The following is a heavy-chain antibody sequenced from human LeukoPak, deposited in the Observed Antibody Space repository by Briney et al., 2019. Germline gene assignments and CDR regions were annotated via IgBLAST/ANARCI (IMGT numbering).Heavy chain of an antibody. D-gene: IGHD3-22*01. CDR3: ARENLLDYYDSSGYRNDAFEI. V-gene: IGHV4-4*02. CDR1: GGSISSSNW. J-gene: IGHJ3*02. Sequence: SETLSLTCAVSGGSISSSNWWSWVRQPPGKGLEWIGEIYHSGSTNYNPSLKSRVTISVDKSKNQFSLKLSSVTAADTAVYYCARENLLDYYDSSGYRNDAFEIWGQGTMVTVSS. CDR2: IYHSGST.